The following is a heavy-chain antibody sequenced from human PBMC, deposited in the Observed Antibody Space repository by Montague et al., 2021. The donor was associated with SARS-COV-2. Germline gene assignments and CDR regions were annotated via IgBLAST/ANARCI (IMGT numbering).Heavy chain of an antibody. CDR3: ARDVLAWSYYDSESYSDGMDV. J-gene: IGHJ6*02. CDR1: GGSISSGGYY. D-gene: IGHD3-10*01. Sequence: TLSLTCTVSGGSISSGGYYWIWLRQHPGMGLDGFLYIYYSGNTYHTLSRRRRVTISVDTSKYHYSLKLSSATAADTAVYYCARDVLAWSYYDSESYSDGMDVWGQGTTVTVSS. CDR2: IYYSGNT. V-gene: IGHV4-31*03.